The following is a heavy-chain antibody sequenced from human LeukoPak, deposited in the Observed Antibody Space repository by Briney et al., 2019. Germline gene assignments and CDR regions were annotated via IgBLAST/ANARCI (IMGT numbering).Heavy chain of an antibody. Sequence: GGSLRFSCATSGFTFSSYSLNWVRQAPGEGLEWVSSINSSSSYIYYAHSAKSPFTISRDKAQNSRYLHMNTLRAEDTAVYYCARVVYYGSGGDDYCGQGTLVTVSS. V-gene: IGHV3-21*01. CDR3: ARVVYYGSGGDDY. CDR1: GFTFSSYS. CDR2: INSSSSYI. J-gene: IGHJ4*02. D-gene: IGHD3-10*01.